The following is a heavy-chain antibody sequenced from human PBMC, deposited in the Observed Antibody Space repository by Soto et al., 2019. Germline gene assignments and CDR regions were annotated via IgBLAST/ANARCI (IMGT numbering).Heavy chain of an antibody. V-gene: IGHV4-31*03. CDR1: GGSISSGGYY. CDR3: ARAHAYSGRYNWFDP. CDR2: IYYSGST. Sequence: QVQLQESGPGLVKPSQTLSLTCTVSGGSISSGGYYWSWIRQHPGKGLEWIGYIYYSGSTYYNPSLKSRVTISVDTSKNQFSLQLSSVTVADTAVYYCARAHAYSGRYNWFDPWGQGTLVTVSS. D-gene: IGHD6-13*01. J-gene: IGHJ5*01.